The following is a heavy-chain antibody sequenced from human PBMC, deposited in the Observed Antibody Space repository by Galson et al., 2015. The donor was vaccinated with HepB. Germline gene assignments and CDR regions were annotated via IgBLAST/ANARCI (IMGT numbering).Heavy chain of an antibody. CDR2: ISPDGSDK. CDR3: ARDFGEDS. Sequence: SLRLSCAASGFMFSSYSMAWVRQPPGKGLEWVANISPDGSDKHYVDSVRGRFTISRDKAKNALHLQMNSLRADDTAVYYCARDFGEDSCGQGTLVTVSS. D-gene: IGHD4-17*01. V-gene: IGHV3-7*03. J-gene: IGHJ4*02. CDR1: GFMFSSYS.